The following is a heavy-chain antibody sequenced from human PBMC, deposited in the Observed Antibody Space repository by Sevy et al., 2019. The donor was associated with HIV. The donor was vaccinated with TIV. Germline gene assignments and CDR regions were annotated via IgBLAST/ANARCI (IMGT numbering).Heavy chain of an antibody. CDR1: GFTFSSYA. J-gene: IGHJ4*02. D-gene: IGHD4-17*01. CDR3: AKSNYGGLLEY. V-gene: IGHV3-23*01. Sequence: GGSLRLSCAASGFTFSSYAMTWVRQAPGKGLEWVSAIVGSGASTYHADSVKGRFTISRDNSKNTLSLQMDSLRAEDTAVYYCAKSNYGGLLEYWGQGTLVTVSS. CDR2: IVGSGAST.